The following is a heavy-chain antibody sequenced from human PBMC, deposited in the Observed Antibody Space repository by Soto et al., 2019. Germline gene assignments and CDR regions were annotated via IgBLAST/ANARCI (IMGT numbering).Heavy chain of an antibody. V-gene: IGHV3-33*01. CDR3: ARGLSSGYDFSYYYYGMDV. D-gene: IGHD5-12*01. Sequence: GGSLRLSCAASGFTFSSYGMHWVRQAPGKGLEWVAVIWYDGSNKYYADSVKGRFTISRDNSKNTLYLQMNSLRAEDTAVYYCARGLSSGYDFSYYYYGMDVWGQGTTVTVSS. CDR1: GFTFSSYG. J-gene: IGHJ6*02. CDR2: IWYDGSNK.